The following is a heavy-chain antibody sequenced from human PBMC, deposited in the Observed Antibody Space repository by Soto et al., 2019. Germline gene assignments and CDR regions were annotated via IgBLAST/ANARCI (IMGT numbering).Heavy chain of an antibody. J-gene: IGHJ6*02. CDR1: GYSFTSCW. V-gene: IGHV5-51*01. D-gene: IGHD5-12*01. CDR2: IYPGDSDT. CDR3: ARQHRWLELVPSYGMGV. Sequence: GESLKISCKGSGYSFTSCWIGWVRQMPGKGLEWMGIIYPGDSDTRYSPSFQGQVTISADKSISTAYLQWSSVKASDTAMYNCARQHRWLELVPSYGMGVWGQGTTVTVSS.